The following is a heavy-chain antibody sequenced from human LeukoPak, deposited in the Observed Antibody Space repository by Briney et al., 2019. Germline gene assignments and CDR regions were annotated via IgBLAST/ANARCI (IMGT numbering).Heavy chain of an antibody. CDR1: SSSSYY. V-gene: IGHV3-7*01. J-gene: IGHJ4*02. D-gene: IGHD3-22*01. Sequence: SSSSYYWGWIRQPPGKGLEWVANIKEDGSEKYYGDSVKGRFTISRDNAKNSLYLQMNSLRAEDTAVYYCARDSSGYQWGQGTLVTVSS. CDR3: ARDSSGYQ. CDR2: IKEDGSEK.